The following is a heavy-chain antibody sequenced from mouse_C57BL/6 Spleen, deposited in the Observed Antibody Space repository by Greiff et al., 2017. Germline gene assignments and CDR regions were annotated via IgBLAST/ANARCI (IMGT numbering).Heavy chain of an antibody. V-gene: IGHV5-4*01. CDR3: AREHGNYDYAMDY. CDR1: GFTFSSYA. CDR2: ISDGGSYT. J-gene: IGHJ4*01. D-gene: IGHD2-1*01. Sequence: EVQVVESGGGLVKPGGSLKLSCAASGFTFSSYAMSWVRQTPEKRLEWVATISDGGSYTYYPDNVKGRFTISRDNAKNNLYLQMSHLKSEDTAMYYCAREHGNYDYAMDYWGQGTSVTVSS.